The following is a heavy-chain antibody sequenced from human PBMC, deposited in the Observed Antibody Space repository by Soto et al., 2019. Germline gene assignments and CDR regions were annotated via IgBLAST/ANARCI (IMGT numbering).Heavy chain of an antibody. V-gene: IGHV3-30-3*01. D-gene: IGHD3-10*01. CDR3: ARERPPAIRWFGELLA. CDR2: ISYDGSNK. Sequence: GGSLRLSCAASGFTFSSYAMHWVRQAPGKGLEWVAVISYDGSNKYYADSVKGRFTISRDNSKNTLYLQMNSLRAEDTAVYYCARERPPAIRWFGELLAWGQGTLVTVSS. CDR1: GFTFSSYA. J-gene: IGHJ5*02.